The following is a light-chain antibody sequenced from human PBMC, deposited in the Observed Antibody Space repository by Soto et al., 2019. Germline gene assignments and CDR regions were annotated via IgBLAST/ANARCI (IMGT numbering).Light chain of an antibody. CDR1: QSISNNY. Sequence: ENVLTQSPDILSLSPGERVTLSCRASQSISNNYLAWYQQKPGQAPRVLIYGASNRATGIPDRFSGSGSGTEFTLTISRLQPEDFALYYCQQYGRSLPTFGRGTKLEIK. V-gene: IGKV3-20*01. J-gene: IGKJ2*01. CDR3: QQYGRSLPT. CDR2: GAS.